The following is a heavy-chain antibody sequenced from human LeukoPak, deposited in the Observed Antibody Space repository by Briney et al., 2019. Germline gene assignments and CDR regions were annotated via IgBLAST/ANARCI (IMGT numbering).Heavy chain of an antibody. CDR1: GGSISSSNW. J-gene: IGHJ3*02. CDR3: ARAMLYVDTAMVAFTEDAFDI. D-gene: IGHD5-18*01. V-gene: IGHV3-33*08. Sequence: PSETLSLTCAVSGGSISSSNWWSWVRQAPGKGLEWVAVIWYDGSNKYYADSVKGRFTISRDNSKNTLYLQMNSLRAEDTAVYYCARAMLYVDTAMVAFTEDAFDIWGQGTMVTVSS. CDR2: IWYDGSNK.